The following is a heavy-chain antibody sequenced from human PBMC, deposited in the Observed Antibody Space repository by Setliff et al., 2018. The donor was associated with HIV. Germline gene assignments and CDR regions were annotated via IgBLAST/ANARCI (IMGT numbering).Heavy chain of an antibody. J-gene: IGHJ1*01. CDR1: GGSISSYY. V-gene: IGHV4-4*08. D-gene: IGHD3-22*01. CDR2: IYIGST. CDR3: AGVNYYDASGLRAEYFQL. Sequence: SETLSLTCTVSGGSISSYYWSWIRQPPGKGLEWIGHIYIGSTNYNPSLKSRVTISADTSKNQFSLKLSSVTAADTAVYYCAGVNYYDASGLRAEYFQLWGQGTQVTVSS.